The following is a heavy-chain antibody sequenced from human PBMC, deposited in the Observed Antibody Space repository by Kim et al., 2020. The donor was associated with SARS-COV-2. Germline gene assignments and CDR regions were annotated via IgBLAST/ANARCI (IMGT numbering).Heavy chain of an antibody. V-gene: IGHV5-51*01. CDR1: GYSFTSYW. CDR3: ARFSIAARRLEYFQH. D-gene: IGHD6-6*01. J-gene: IGHJ1*01. CDR2: IYPGDSDT. Sequence: GESLKISCKGSGYSFTSYWIGWVRQMPGKGLEWMGIIYPGDSDTRYSPSFQGQVTISADKSISTAYLQWSSLKASDTAMYYCARFSIAARRLEYFQHWGQGTLVTVSS.